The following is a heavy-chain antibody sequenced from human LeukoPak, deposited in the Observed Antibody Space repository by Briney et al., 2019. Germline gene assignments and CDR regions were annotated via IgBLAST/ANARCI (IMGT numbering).Heavy chain of an antibody. D-gene: IGHD6-6*01. CDR2: ISGDGGST. Sequence: GGSLRLSCAASGFTFDDYAMHWVRQAPGKGLEWVSLISGDGGSTYYAGSVKGRFTISRDNSKNSLYLQMNSLRTEDTALYYCAKGPSEAARLSYYYYYMDVWGKGTTVTVSS. CDR3: AKGPSEAARLSYYYYYMDV. CDR1: GFTFDDYA. V-gene: IGHV3-43*02. J-gene: IGHJ6*03.